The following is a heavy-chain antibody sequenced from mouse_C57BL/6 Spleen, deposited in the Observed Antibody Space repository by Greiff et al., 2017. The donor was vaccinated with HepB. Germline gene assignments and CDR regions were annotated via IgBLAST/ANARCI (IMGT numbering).Heavy chain of an antibody. CDR1: GYSFTGYY. Sequence: EVQLVESGPELVKPGASVKISCKASGYSFTGYYMNWVKQSPEKSLEWIGEINPSTGGTTYNQKFKAKATLTVDKSSSTAYMQLKSLTSEDSAVYYCAGVYYGYDGGFAYWGQGTLVTVSA. CDR2: INPSTGGT. CDR3: AGVYYGYDGGFAY. D-gene: IGHD2-2*01. V-gene: IGHV1-42*01. J-gene: IGHJ3*01.